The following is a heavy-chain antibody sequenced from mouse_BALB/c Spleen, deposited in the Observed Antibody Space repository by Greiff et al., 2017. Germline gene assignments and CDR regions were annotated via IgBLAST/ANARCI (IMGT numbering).Heavy chain of an antibody. D-gene: IGHD2-3*01. J-gene: IGHJ3*01. CDR3: ARHEGGYYGAWFAY. CDR1: EYEFPSHD. Sequence: DVMLVESGGGLVQPGESLKLSCESNEYEFPSHDMSWVRKTPEKRLELVAAINSDGGSTYYPDTMERRFIISRDNTKKTLYLQMSSLRSEDTALYYCARHEGGYYGAWFAYWGQGTLVTVSA. V-gene: IGHV5-2*01. CDR2: INSDGGST.